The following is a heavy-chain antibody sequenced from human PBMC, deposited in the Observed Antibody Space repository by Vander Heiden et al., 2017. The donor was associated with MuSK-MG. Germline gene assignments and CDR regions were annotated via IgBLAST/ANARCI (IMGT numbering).Heavy chain of an antibody. CDR1: GGTLNNFA. D-gene: IGHD2-15*01. Sequence: QVPLVQSGAEVKKPASSVKVSCKASGGTLNNFAFAWVRQAPGQGLEWMGGVIPFINKAIYAQNFQGRITITADRSTSTAYLELNSLTYDDTAVYYCAKFMDYSYSWFDPWGQGTLVTVSS. V-gene: IGHV1-69*10. CDR2: VIPFINKA. J-gene: IGHJ5*02. CDR3: AKFMDYSYSWFDP.